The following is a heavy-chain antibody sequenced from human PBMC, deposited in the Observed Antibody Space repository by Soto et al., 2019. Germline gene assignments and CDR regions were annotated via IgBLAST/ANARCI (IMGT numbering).Heavy chain of an antibody. CDR3: ARMVNVEKYYYDSSGYYSPAPFDY. J-gene: IGHJ4*02. D-gene: IGHD3-22*01. CDR1: GFTFSSYS. CDR2: ISSSSSYI. V-gene: IGHV3-21*01. Sequence: GGSLRLSCAASGFTFSSYSMNWVRQAPGKGLEWVSSISSSSSYIYYADSVKGRFTISRDNAKNSLYLQMNSLRAEDTAVYYCARMVNVEKYYYDSSGYYSPAPFDYWGQGTLVTVS.